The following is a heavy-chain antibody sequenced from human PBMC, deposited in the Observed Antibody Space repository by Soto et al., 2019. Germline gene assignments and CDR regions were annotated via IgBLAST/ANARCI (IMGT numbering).Heavy chain of an antibody. V-gene: IGHV3-33*01. Sequence: QVQLVESGGGVVQPGGSLRLSCAASGFTFSSYGMHWVRQAPGKGLEWVAVIWYDGSNKYYADSVKGRFTISRDNSKNTLYRQMNSLRAEDTAVYYCASISGYDLDAFDIWGQRTMVTVSS. CDR3: ASISGYDLDAFDI. CDR2: IWYDGSNK. D-gene: IGHD5-12*01. J-gene: IGHJ3*02. CDR1: GFTFSSYG.